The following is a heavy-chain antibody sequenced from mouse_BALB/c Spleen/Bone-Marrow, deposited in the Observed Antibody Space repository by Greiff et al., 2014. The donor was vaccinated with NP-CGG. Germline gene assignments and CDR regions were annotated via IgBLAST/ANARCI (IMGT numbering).Heavy chain of an antibody. J-gene: IGHJ2*01. Sequence: VQLQQSGAELVKPGASVKLSCKTSGYTFTSYWIQWVKQRPGQGLGWIGEMFPRTGATYYNERFRGRATLTIDTSSSTAYMQLSSLTSEDSAVYYCARPLYDGYYPWGQGTTLTVSS. CDR3: ARPLYDGYYP. V-gene: IGHV1S132*01. CDR2: MFPRTGAT. CDR1: GYTFTSYW. D-gene: IGHD2-3*01.